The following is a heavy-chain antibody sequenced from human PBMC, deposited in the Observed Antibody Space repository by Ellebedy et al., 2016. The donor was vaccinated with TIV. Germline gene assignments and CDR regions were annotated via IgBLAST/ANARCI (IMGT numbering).Heavy chain of an antibody. V-gene: IGHV3-23*01. CDR2: ISGSGGST. CDR3: AKDGPRDSSGYYFRFDY. CDR1: GLTFSSYA. J-gene: IGHJ4*02. Sequence: PGGSLRLSCAAPGLTFSSYAMSWVRQAPGKGLEWVSAISGSGGSTYYADSVKGRFTISRDNSKNTLYLQMNSLRAEDTAVYYCAKDGPRDSSGYYFRFDYWGQGTLVTVSS. D-gene: IGHD3-22*01.